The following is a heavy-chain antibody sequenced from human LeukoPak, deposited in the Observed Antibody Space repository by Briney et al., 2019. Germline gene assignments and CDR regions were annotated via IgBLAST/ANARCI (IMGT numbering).Heavy chain of an antibody. CDR3: ARAYYYGSGTFDI. Sequence: PSETLSLTCTVSGGSISPYYWSWIRRPPGKGLEWIGYIYYTGGTYYNPSLKSRVTISVDTSKNQFSLKLTSVTAADTAVYYCARAYYYGSGTFDIWGQGTMVTVSS. J-gene: IGHJ3*02. CDR2: IYYTGGT. D-gene: IGHD3-10*01. V-gene: IGHV4-59*01. CDR1: GGSISPYY.